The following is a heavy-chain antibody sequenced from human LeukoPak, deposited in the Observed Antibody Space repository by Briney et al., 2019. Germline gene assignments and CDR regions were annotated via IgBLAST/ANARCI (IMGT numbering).Heavy chain of an antibody. D-gene: IGHD2-15*01. CDR1: GFTFSSYG. CDR3: AKDVMDIVVVVAGHYYYYGMDV. J-gene: IGHJ6*02. Sequence: GRSLRLSCAASGFTFSSYGMHWVRQAPGKGLEWVAVISYDGSNKYYADSVKGRFTISRDNSKNTLYLQMNSLRAEDTAVYYCAKDVMDIVVVVAGHYYYYGMDVWGQGTTVTVSS. CDR2: ISYDGSNK. V-gene: IGHV3-30*18.